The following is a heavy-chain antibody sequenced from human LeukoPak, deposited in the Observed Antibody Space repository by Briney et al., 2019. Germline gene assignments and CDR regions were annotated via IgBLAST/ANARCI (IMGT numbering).Heavy chain of an antibody. CDR3: ARDGGEWELRTNWFDP. V-gene: IGHV3-30*07. J-gene: IGHJ5*02. D-gene: IGHD1-26*01. CDR2: ISYDGSNK. CDR1: GFTFSSYS. Sequence: PGGSLRLSCAASGFTFSSYSMHCVRQAPSKVLEWVSVISYDGSNKYYADSVTGRFTISRDNSKTTLYLKMNSLRAEDTAVYYCARDGGEWELRTNWFDPWGQGTLVTVSS.